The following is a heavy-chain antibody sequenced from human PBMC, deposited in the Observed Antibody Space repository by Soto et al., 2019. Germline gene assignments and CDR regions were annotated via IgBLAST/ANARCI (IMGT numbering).Heavy chain of an antibody. CDR2: MSPSSGNT. Sequence: QVQLVQSGAEVKKPGASVKVSCKASGYTFTTYEINWVRQVPGQGLEWMGWMSPSSGNTGYVDQFRGRVTMTSNTFMTTAYMELSSLRSDDTAVYYCARVGGQLFGDHGMDVWGQGTTVTVSS. D-gene: IGHD3-10*01. V-gene: IGHV1-8*01. CDR1: GYTFTTYE. J-gene: IGHJ6*02. CDR3: ARVGGQLFGDHGMDV.